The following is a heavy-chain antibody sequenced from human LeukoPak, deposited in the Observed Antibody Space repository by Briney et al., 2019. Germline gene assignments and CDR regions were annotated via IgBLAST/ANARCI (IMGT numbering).Heavy chain of an antibody. Sequence: SETLSLTCAVYGGSFSGYYWSWIRQPPGKGLEWIGEINHSGSTNYNPSLKSRVTISVDTSKNQFSLKLRSVTPADTAMYYCARADYSSTWSHYYYYMDVWGKGTTVTVSS. CDR2: INHSGST. J-gene: IGHJ6*03. CDR1: GGSFSGYY. V-gene: IGHV4-34*01. D-gene: IGHD6-13*01. CDR3: ARADYSSTWSHYYYYMDV.